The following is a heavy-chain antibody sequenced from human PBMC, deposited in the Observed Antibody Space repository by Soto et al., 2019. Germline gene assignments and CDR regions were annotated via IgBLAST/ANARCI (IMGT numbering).Heavy chain of an antibody. V-gene: IGHV2-5*02. CDR2: IYWDDSK. Sequence: QIIWKGSGPTLVKPTQTLTLTCTFAGFSLSTSGGGVGWIRQPPGKALEWLAVIYWDDSKHYSPSLKSRLTITKDTSKNQVVLTMTNMDPVDTATYYCAHKGYGDYPIDYWGQGTLVTVSS. CDR1: GFSLSTSGGG. CDR3: AHKGYGDYPIDY. J-gene: IGHJ4*02. D-gene: IGHD4-17*01.